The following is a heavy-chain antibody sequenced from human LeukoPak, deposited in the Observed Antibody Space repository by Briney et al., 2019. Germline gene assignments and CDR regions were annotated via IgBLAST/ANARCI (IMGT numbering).Heavy chain of an antibody. J-gene: IGHJ4*02. D-gene: IGHD3-9*01. Sequence: SVKVSCKASGGTFSSYAISWVRQAPGQGLEWMGGIIPIFGTANYAQKFQGRVTITADESTSTAYMELSSLRSEDTAVYYCARENQIRYFDWLPQPLDYWGQGTLVTVSS. CDR2: IIPIFGTA. CDR1: GGTFSSYA. CDR3: ARENQIRYFDWLPQPLDY. V-gene: IGHV1-69*13.